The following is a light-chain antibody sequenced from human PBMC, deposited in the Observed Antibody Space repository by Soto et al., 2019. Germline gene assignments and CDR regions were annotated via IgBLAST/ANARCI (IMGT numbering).Light chain of an antibody. J-gene: IGKJ4*01. Sequence: EIVLTQSPATLSLSLGERATLSCRASQSLSGYLAWYQQRPGQAPRLLIYDASRRATGIPARFTGSGSGTDFTLIISRLEPEDSAVYYCQDRGNWPIFTFGGGTKVDIK. CDR3: QDRGNWPIFT. V-gene: IGKV3-11*01. CDR1: QSLSGY. CDR2: DAS.